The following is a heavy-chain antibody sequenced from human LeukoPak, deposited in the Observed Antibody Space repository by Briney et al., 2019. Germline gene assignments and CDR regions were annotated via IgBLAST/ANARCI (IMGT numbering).Heavy chain of an antibody. CDR3: ARESTLGSGGVDV. D-gene: IGHD2-15*01. Sequence: SQTLSLTCTVSGGSISSGDYYWSWIRQPPGKGLEWIGYIYYSGSTYYNPSLKSRVTISVDTSKNQFSLRLSSVTAADTAVYYCARESTLGSGGVDVWGKGTTVTVSS. CDR2: IYYSGST. V-gene: IGHV4-30-4*01. CDR1: GGSISSGDYY. J-gene: IGHJ6*04.